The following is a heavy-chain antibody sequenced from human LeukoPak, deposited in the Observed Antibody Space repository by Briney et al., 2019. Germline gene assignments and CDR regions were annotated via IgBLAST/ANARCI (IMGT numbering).Heavy chain of an antibody. D-gene: IGHD3-22*01. CDR3: ARDRATYYYDSSGYYQFDY. J-gene: IGHJ4*02. CDR1: GGTFSIYA. CDR2: IIPIFGTA. V-gene: IGHV1-69*01. Sequence: ASVKVSCKASGGTFSIYAISWVRQAPGQGLEWMGGIIPIFGTANYAQKFQGRVTITADESTSTAYMELSSLRSEDTAVYYCARDRATYYYDSSGYYQFDYWGQGTLVTVSS.